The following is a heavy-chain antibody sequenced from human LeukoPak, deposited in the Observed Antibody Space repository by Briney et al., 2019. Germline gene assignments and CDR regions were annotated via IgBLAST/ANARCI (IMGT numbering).Heavy chain of an antibody. D-gene: IGHD6-13*01. Sequence: GGSLRLSCAASGFTFSSYAMSWVRQAPGKGLEWVSAISGSGGSTYYAGSVKGRFTISRDNSKNTLYLQLNSLRAEDTAVYYCALSAAGTGSSDYWGQGTLVTVSS. V-gene: IGHV3-23*01. CDR2: ISGSGGST. J-gene: IGHJ4*02. CDR1: GFTFSSYA. CDR3: ALSAAGTGSSDY.